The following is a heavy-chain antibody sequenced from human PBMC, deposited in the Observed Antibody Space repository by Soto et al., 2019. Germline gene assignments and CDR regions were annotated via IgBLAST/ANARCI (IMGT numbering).Heavy chain of an antibody. CDR2: IYYSGST. CDR1: GGSISSGGYY. D-gene: IGHD6-13*01. Sequence: QVQLQESGPGLVKPSQTLSLTCTVSGGSISSGGYYWSWIRQHPGKGREWIGYIYYSGSTYYNPSLKSRVTISVDTSKNQFSLKLSSVTAADTAVYYCARSRYSSSWYGAFDIWGQGTMVTVSS. CDR3: ARSRYSSSWYGAFDI. V-gene: IGHV4-31*03. J-gene: IGHJ3*02.